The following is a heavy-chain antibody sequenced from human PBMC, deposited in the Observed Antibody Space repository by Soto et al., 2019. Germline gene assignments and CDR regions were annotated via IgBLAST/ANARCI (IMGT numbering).Heavy chain of an antibody. CDR1: GFTFSSHA. Sequence: GGSLRLSYAASGFTFSSHAMSSVRQAPGKGLEWVSAISGSGGSTYYADSVKGRFPISSDNSKNTLYLQMNSLRAEDTAVYYCAKQYSDILTGYYIGSRFDYWGQGTLVTVSS. CDR3: AKQYSDILTGYYIGSRFDY. D-gene: IGHD3-9*01. J-gene: IGHJ4*02. CDR2: ISGSGGST. V-gene: IGHV3-23*01.